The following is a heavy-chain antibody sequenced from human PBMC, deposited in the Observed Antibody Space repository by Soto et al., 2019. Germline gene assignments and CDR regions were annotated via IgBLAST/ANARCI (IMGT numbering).Heavy chain of an antibody. J-gene: IGHJ6*03. CDR2: ISAYNGNT. Sequence: ASVKVSCKASGYTFTSYGISWVRQAPGQGLEWMGWISAYNGNTNYAQKLQGRVTMTTDTSTSTAYMELRSLRSDDTAVYYCARVPIFGVVIISPSTFYMDVWGKGTTVTVSS. CDR3: ARVPIFGVVIISPSTFYMDV. V-gene: IGHV1-18*01. CDR1: GYTFTSYG. D-gene: IGHD3-3*01.